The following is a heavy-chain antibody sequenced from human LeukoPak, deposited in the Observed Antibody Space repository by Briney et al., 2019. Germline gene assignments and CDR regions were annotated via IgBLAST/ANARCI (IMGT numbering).Heavy chain of an antibody. J-gene: IGHJ6*03. Sequence: TPSETLSLTCTVSGGSIRGYYWSWVRQPPGKGLEWIAYIYYSGSTNYNPSLKSRVTISLDTSKNQFSLTLSSATAADTAVYYCAVGATHYYMDVWGKGTTVTVSS. CDR2: IYYSGST. CDR1: GGSIRGYY. CDR3: AVGATHYYMDV. V-gene: IGHV4-59*08. D-gene: IGHD3-16*01.